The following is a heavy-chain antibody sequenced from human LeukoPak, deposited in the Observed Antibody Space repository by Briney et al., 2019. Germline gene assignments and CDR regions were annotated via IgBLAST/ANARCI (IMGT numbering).Heavy chain of an antibody. J-gene: IGHJ5*02. CDR2: ISGSGGST. D-gene: IGHD3-10*01. V-gene: IGHV3-23*01. CDR1: GSTFSSYA. CDR3: AKARGPLIGVNWFDP. Sequence: PGGSLRLSCAASGSTFSSYAMSWVRQAPGKGLEWVSAISGSGGSTYYADSVKGRFTISRDNSKNTLYLQMNSLRAEDTAVYYCAKARGPLIGVNWFDPWGQGTLVTVSS.